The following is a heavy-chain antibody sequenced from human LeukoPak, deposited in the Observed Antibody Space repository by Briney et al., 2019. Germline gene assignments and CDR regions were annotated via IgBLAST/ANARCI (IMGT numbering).Heavy chain of an antibody. CDR1: GFTFGDYA. D-gene: IGHD1-1*01. J-gene: IGHJ4*02. CDR3: TRDAAQLERSTHVNFDC. Sequence: GGSLRLSCTTSGFTFGDYAMSTVRQAPGPGLKGVGGIRSKAYVGTTKYAASVKSRFIISRDDSTRVAYLEMNSLKTEDTAVYYCTRDAAQLERSTHVNFDCWGQGTLVTVSS. CDR2: IRSKAYVGTT. V-gene: IGHV3-49*04.